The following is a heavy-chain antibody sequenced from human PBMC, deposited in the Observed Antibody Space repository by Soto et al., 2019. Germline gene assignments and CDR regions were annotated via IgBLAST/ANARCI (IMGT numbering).Heavy chain of an antibody. J-gene: IGHJ6*02. Sequence: SVKVSCKASGGTFSSYAISWVRQAPGQGLEWMGGIIPIFGTANYAQKFQGRVTITADKSTSTAYMELSSLRSEDTAVYYCAGGRWVPAAISRYYYYGMDVWGQGTTVTVSS. CDR2: IIPIFGTA. CDR3: AGGRWVPAAISRYYYYGMDV. D-gene: IGHD2-2*02. CDR1: GGTFSSYA. V-gene: IGHV1-69*06.